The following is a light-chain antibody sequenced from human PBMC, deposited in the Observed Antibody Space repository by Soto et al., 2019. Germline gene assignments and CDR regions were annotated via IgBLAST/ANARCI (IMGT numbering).Light chain of an antibody. CDR1: QDITHY. CDR3: QQYNSFPWT. V-gene: IGKV1-33*01. Sequence: DIQMTQSPSSLSTSVGDRVTITCQASQDITHYLNWYQQKPGEVPKVLIYRASNLERGVPSRFSGGGSGTEFTLTISGLQPEDFATYYCQQYNSFPWTFGQGTKVDIK. J-gene: IGKJ1*01. CDR2: RAS.